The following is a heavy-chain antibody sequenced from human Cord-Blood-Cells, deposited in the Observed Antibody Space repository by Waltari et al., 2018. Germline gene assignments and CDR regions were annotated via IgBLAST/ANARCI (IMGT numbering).Heavy chain of an antibody. CDR1: GFTVSRQY. V-gene: IGHV3-53*04. D-gene: IGHD3-22*01. Sequence: EVQLVESGGGLVQPGGSLRLACAASGFTVSRQYMSVVRQAPGKGLEWVSVIYSGGSTYYADSVKGRFTISRHNSKNTLYLQMNSLRAEDTAVYYCARATVYDSSGYDYWGQGTLVTVSS. CDR3: ARATVYDSSGYDY. CDR2: IYSGGST. J-gene: IGHJ4*02.